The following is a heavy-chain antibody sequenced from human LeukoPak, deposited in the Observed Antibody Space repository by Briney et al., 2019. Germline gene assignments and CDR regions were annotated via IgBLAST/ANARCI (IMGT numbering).Heavy chain of an antibody. CDR2: ISYDGSNK. V-gene: IGHV3-30-3*01. Sequence: GGSLRLSCAASGFTFSSYAMPWVRQAPGKGLEWVAVISYDGSNKYYADSVKGRFTISRDNSKNTLYLQMNSLRAEDTAVYYCARGTFGYDSFDYWGQGTLVTVSS. D-gene: IGHD3-3*01. CDR3: ARGTFGYDSFDY. J-gene: IGHJ4*02. CDR1: GFTFSSYA.